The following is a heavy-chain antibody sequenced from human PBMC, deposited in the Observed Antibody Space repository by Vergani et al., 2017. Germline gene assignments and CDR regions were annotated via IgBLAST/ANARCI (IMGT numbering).Heavy chain of an antibody. D-gene: IGHD3-9*01. J-gene: IGHJ6*02. CDR3: ARDQANYDILTARYYYYGMDV. CDR2: ISSSSSTI. Sequence: EVQLVESGGGLVQPGGSLRLPCAASGFTFSSYSMNWVRQAPGKGLEWVSYISSSSSTIYYADSVKGRFTISRDNAKNSLYRQMNSLRAEDTAVYYCARDQANYDILTARYYYYGMDVWGQGP. CDR1: GFTFSSYS. V-gene: IGHV3-48*04.